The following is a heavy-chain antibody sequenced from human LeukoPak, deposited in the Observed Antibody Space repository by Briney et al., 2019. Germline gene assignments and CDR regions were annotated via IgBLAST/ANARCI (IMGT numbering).Heavy chain of an antibody. V-gene: IGHV5-51*01. J-gene: IGHJ3*02. Sequence: GEPLKISCKGSGYSFTSYWIGWVRQMPGKGLEWMGIIYPGDYDTRYSPSFQGQVTISADKSISTAYLQWSSLKASDTAMYYCARPRGDSWVDAFYICGQGTMVTVSS. CDR3: ARPRGDSWVDAFYI. CDR2: IYPGDYDT. CDR1: GYSFTSYW. D-gene: IGHD2-21*02.